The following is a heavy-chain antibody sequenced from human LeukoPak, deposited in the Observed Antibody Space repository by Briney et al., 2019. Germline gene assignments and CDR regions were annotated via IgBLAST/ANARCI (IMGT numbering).Heavy chain of an antibody. CDR1: GGTFSSYA. CDR2: IIPIFGTA. CDR3: ASLYGYYDSSGYPDPTDAFDI. J-gene: IGHJ3*02. D-gene: IGHD3-22*01. V-gene: IGHV1-69*13. Sequence: RWASVNVSCKASGGTFSSYAISWVRRAPGQGLEWMGGIIPIFGTANYAQKFQGRVTITADESTSTAYMELSSLRSEDTAVYYCASLYGYYDSSGYPDPTDAFDIWGQGTMVTVSS.